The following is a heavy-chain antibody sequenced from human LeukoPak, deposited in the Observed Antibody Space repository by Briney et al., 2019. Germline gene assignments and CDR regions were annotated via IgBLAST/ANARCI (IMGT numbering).Heavy chain of an antibody. CDR2: MNPNSGNT. CDR1: GYTFTSYG. D-gene: IGHD6-19*01. CDR3: ARRYSSGWYRWGNYDY. V-gene: IGHV1-8*01. Sequence: ASVKVSCKASGYTFTSYGINWVRQAPGQGLEWMGWMNPNSGNTGYAQKFQGRVTMTRNTSISTAYMELSSLRSEDTAVYYCARRYSSGWYRWGNYDYWGQGTLVTVSS. J-gene: IGHJ4*02.